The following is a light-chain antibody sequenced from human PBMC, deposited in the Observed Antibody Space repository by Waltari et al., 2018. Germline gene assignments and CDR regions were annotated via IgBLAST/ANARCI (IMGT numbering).Light chain of an antibody. J-gene: IGLJ1*01. CDR3: ASWDDSLNGLV. CDR2: NNN. Sequence: QSVLTPPPSASGTPGQRVTVSCSGSSSNIGSTSVTWYQHLPGTAPKLLIYNNNEWPSGVPDRFSASKSGTSASLAISGLQSEDEADYYCASWDDSLNGLVFGTGTKVIAL. CDR1: SSNIGSTS. V-gene: IGLV1-44*01.